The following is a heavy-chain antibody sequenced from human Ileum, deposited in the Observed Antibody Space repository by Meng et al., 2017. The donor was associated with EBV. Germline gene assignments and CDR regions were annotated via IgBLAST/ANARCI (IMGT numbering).Heavy chain of an antibody. J-gene: IGHJ4*02. CDR2: ISAYNGNT. Sequence: QVQLVHSGAEVKKPGXSVKVSCEASGFIFTSYAISWVRQAPGQGLQYMGWISAYNGNTNYAQELQGRVTMTTDTSTSTAYMELRSLRFDDTAVYYCARFYCSSTSCPHVLFDYWGQGTLVTVSS. CDR1: GFIFTSYA. CDR3: ARFYCSSTSCPHVLFDY. V-gene: IGHV1-18*01. D-gene: IGHD2-2*01.